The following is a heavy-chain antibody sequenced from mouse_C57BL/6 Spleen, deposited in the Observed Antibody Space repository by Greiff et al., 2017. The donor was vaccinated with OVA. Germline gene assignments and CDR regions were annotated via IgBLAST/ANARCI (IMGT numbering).Heavy chain of an antibody. D-gene: IGHD4-1*01. CDR1: GYTFTDYY. CDR3: ASGTLPFDY. CDR2: INPNNGGT. V-gene: IGHV1-26*01. Sequence: EVQLQQSGPELVKPGASVKISCKASGYTFTDYYMNWVKQSHGKSLEWIGDINPNNGGTSYNQKFKGKATLTVDKSSSTAYMELRSLTSEDSAVYYCASGTLPFDYRGQGTTLTVSS. J-gene: IGHJ2*01.